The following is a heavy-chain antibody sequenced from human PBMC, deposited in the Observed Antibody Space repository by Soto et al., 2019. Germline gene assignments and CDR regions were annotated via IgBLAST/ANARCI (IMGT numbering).Heavy chain of an antibody. CDR1: GASISSYY. J-gene: IGHJ4*02. CDR2: IYHRGTT. Sequence: SETLSLTCTVSGASISSYYWSWIRQSPGGGLEWIGYIYHRGTTLYNPSLKSRITMSGDTSKTQFSLQLSSVTAADTAVYYCARSCIATAGPYFVYWGQGTLVTVSS. D-gene: IGHD6-13*01. V-gene: IGHV4-59*12. CDR3: ARSCIATAGPYFVY.